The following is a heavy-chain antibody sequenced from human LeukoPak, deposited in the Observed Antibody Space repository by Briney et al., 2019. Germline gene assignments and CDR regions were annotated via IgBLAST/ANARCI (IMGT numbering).Heavy chain of an antibody. J-gene: IGHJ5*02. CDR2: ISSSSAAI. D-gene: IGHD3-10*01. V-gene: IGHV3-48*01. Sequence: GGSLRLSCAASGFTFSSYSMNWVRQAPGKGLEWVSYISSSSAAIYYADSVKGRFTISRDNAKNSPYLQMNSLRAEDTAVYYCASLYSSGPNWFDPWGQGTLVTVSS. CDR3: ASLYSSGPNWFDP. CDR1: GFTFSSYS.